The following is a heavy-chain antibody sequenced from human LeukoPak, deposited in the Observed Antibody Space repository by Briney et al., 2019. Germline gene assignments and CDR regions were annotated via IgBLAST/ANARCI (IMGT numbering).Heavy chain of an antibody. J-gene: IGHJ6*03. CDR3: ARRGTGGLYCSGGSCYSFLSYYYMDV. Sequence: PSETLSLTCTVSGGSISSSSYYWGWIRQPPGKGLEWIGSIYYSGSTYYNPSLKSRVTISVDTSKNQFSLKLSSVTAADTAVYYCARRGTGGLYCSGGSCYSFLSYYYMDVWGKGTTVTVSS. D-gene: IGHD2-15*01. V-gene: IGHV4-39*07. CDR1: GGSISSSSYY. CDR2: IYYSGST.